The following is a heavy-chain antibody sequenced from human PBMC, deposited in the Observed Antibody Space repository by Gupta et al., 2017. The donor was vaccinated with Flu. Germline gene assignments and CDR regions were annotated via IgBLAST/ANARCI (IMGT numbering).Heavy chain of an antibody. J-gene: IGHJ4*02. CDR1: GFTFSSYA. CDR2: ISGSGGST. CDR3: AKDSWLDVGWAVAGLLDY. V-gene: IGHV3-23*01. Sequence: EVQLLESGGGLVQPGGSLRLSCAASGFTFSSYAMSWVRQAPGKGLEWVSAISGSGGSTYYADSVKGRFTISRDNSKNTLYLQMNSLRAEDTAVYYCAKDSWLDVGWAVAGLLDYWGQGTLVTVSS. D-gene: IGHD6-19*01.